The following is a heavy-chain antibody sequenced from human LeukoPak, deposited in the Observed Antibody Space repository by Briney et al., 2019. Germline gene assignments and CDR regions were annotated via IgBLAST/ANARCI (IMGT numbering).Heavy chain of an antibody. J-gene: IGHJ6*03. CDR3: ARGQQQLADCYYYYMDV. Sequence: PSETLSLTCAVYGGSFSGYFWSWVRQPPGKGLEWIGEINHGVSTNYNPSLKSRVTIPVDTSKNQFSLRLSSVPAADTAVYYCARGQQQLADCYYYYMDVWGKGTTVTVSS. V-gene: IGHV4-34*01. CDR1: GGSFSGYF. D-gene: IGHD6-13*01. CDR2: INHGVST.